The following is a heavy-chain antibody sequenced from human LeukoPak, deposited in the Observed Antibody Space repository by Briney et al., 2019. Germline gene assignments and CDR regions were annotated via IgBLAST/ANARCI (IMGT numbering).Heavy chain of an antibody. D-gene: IGHD5-12*01. CDR1: GFTFSSYW. J-gene: IGHJ6*02. V-gene: IGHV3-7*01. CDR3: ARVATIILRPHYYYGMDV. CDR2: IKQDGSEK. Sequence: GESLRLSCAASGFTFSSYWMSWVRQAPGKGLEWVANIKQDGSEKYYVDSVKGRFTISRDNAKNSLYLQMNSLRAEDTAAYYCARVATIILRPHYYYGMDVWGQGTTVTVSS.